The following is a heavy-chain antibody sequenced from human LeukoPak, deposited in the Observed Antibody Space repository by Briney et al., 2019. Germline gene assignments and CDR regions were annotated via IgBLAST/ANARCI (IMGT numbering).Heavy chain of an antibody. D-gene: IGHD6-19*01. CDR1: GFTFSNSA. Sequence: PGGSLRLSCAASGFTFSNSAMSWVRQAPGKGLEWVSTLSGSGITTYYADSVKGRFTISRDNSKNTLYLQMNSLRAEDTAVYYCAKGIYSSGWSDFDYWGHGTLVTVSS. CDR3: AKGIYSSGWSDFDY. CDR2: LSGSGITT. J-gene: IGHJ4*01. V-gene: IGHV3-23*01.